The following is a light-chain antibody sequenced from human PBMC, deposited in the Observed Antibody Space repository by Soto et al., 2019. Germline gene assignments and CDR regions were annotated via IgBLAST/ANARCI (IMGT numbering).Light chain of an antibody. Sequence: DIQMTQSPSTLSASVGDRVTITCRASQSISIWLAWYQQKPGKAPKLLIYRASALERGVPSRFTGSGSGTEFTLTISSLQPDDFAIYFCQQYNTDSHTFGQGTKLEIK. J-gene: IGKJ2*01. CDR1: QSISIW. CDR2: RAS. CDR3: QQYNTDSHT. V-gene: IGKV1-5*03.